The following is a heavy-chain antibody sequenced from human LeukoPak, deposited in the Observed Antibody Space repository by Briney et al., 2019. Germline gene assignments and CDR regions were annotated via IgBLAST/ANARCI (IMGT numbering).Heavy chain of an antibody. D-gene: IGHD3-22*01. CDR2: ISAYNGNT. Sequence: ASVKVSCKASGYTFTSYGISWVRQAPGQGLEWMGWISAYNGNTNYAQKLQGRVTMTTDTSTSTAYMELRSLRSDDTAVYYCARVRPFYESSGYFRTDDAFDIWGQGTMVTVSS. V-gene: IGHV1-18*01. CDR3: ARVRPFYESSGYFRTDDAFDI. CDR1: GYTFTSYG. J-gene: IGHJ3*02.